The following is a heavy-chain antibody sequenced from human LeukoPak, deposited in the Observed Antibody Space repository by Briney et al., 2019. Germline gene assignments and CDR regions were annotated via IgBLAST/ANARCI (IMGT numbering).Heavy chain of an antibody. CDR2: INHSGRT. V-gene: IGHV4-34*01. D-gene: IGHD3-16*02. J-gene: IGHJ6*03. CDR3: ARVTPPQTITFGGVIVIPRSDYYYMDV. Sequence: SETLSLTCAVYGGSFSGYYWSWIRQPPGKGLEWIGEINHSGRTNYNPSLKSRVTISVDTSKNQFSLKLISVTAADTAVYYCARVTPPQTITFGGVIVIPRSDYYYMDVWGKGTTVTVSS. CDR1: GGSFSGYY.